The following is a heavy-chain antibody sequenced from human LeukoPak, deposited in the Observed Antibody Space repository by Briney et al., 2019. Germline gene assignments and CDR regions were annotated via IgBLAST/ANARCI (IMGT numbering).Heavy chain of an antibody. CDR1: GFTFSSYA. J-gene: IGHJ4*02. CDR3: AKDLLSGGNCYSIFHY. V-gene: IGHV3-23*01. D-gene: IGHD2-15*01. Sequence: GGSLRLSCAASGFTFSSYAMSWVRQAPGKGLEWVSGISGSGDSTYYADSVKGRFTISRDNSKNTLYLQMNSLRAEDTAVYYCAKDLLSGGNCYSIFHYWGQGTLVTVSS. CDR2: ISGSGDST.